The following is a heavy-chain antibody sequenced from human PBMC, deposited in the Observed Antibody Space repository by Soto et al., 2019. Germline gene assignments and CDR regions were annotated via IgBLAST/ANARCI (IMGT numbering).Heavy chain of an antibody. Sequence: QLQLQESGPGLVKPSETLSLTCTVSGGSISSSSYYWGWIRQPPGKGLEWIGSIYYSGSTYYNPSLKIRVTISVDTSKNQFSLKLSSVTAADTAVYYCARRAAARPKANYYYYYMDVWGKGTTVTVSS. CDR1: GGSISSSSYY. J-gene: IGHJ6*03. CDR3: ARRAAARPKANYYYYYMDV. CDR2: IYYSGST. D-gene: IGHD6-6*01. V-gene: IGHV4-39*01.